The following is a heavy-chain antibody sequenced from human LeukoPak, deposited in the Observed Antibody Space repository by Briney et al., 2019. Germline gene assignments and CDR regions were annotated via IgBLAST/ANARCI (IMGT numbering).Heavy chain of an antibody. CDR3: ARQVSSWSDY. CDR1: GYSFTSYW. D-gene: IGHD3-3*01. J-gene: IGHJ4*02. CDR2: IYPGDSDT. V-gene: IGHV5-51*01. Sequence: GASLQISCQGSGYSFTSYWIGWVRQLPGKGLEWMGIIYPGDSDTRYSPSFQGQVTISADKSISTAYLQWSSLKASDTAMYYCARQVSSWSDYWGQGTLGTVS.